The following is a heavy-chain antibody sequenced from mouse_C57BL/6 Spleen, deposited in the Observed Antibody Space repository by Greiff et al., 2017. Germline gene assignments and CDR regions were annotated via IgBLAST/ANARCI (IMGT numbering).Heavy chain of an antibody. CDR2: IYPGDGDT. V-gene: IGHV1-80*01. J-gene: IGHJ1*03. CDR1: GYAFSSYW. Sequence: VKLMASGAELVKPGASVKISCKASGYAFSSYWMNWVKQRPGKGLEWIGQIYPGDGDTNYNGKFKGKATLTADKSSSTAYMQRSSLTSEDSAVYFCARDYGSSYWYVDVWGTGTTGTVAS. D-gene: IGHD1-1*01. CDR3: ARDYGSSYWYVDV.